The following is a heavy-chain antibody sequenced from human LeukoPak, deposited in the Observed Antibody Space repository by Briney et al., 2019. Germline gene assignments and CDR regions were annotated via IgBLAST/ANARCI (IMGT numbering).Heavy chain of an antibody. CDR1: GFTFDDYG. CDR3: ARTSDGSWFDP. J-gene: IGHJ5*02. V-gene: IGHV3-20*04. Sequence: GGSLRLSCAASGFTFDDYGMSWVRQGPGKGLEWVSGINRNGGNTGYADSVKGRFTIFRDNAKNSLYLEMDSLRVEDTALYYCARTSDGSWFDPWGQGTLVTVSS. D-gene: IGHD2-15*01. CDR2: INRNGGNT.